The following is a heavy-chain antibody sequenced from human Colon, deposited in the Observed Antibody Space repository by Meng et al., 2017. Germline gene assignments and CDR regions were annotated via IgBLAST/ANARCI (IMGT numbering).Heavy chain of an antibody. V-gene: IGHV1-46*01. J-gene: IGHJ6*02. CDR1: GYTFTSYY. Sequence: ASVKVSCKASGYTFTSYYMHWVRQAPGQGLEWMGLINPSGGSTSYAQKFQGRVTMTRDTSTSTVYMELSSLRSEDTAVYYCASPRYCSSTRCYRGGDYYYYGMDAWGQGTTVTVSS. CDR2: INPSGGST. CDR3: ASPRYCSSTRCYRGGDYYYYGMDA. D-gene: IGHD2-2*02.